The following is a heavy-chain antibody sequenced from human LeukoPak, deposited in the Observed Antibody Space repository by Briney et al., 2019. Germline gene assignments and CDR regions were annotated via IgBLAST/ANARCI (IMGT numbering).Heavy chain of an antibody. CDR2: ISYDGSNK. V-gene: IGHV3-30-3*01. Sequence: GGSLRLSCAASGFTFSSYAVHWVRQAPGKGLEWVAVISYDGSNKYYADSVKGRFTISRDNSKNTLYLQMNSLRAEDTAVYYCARDRSSGWYLIEYYFDYWGQGTLVTVSS. CDR1: GFTFSSYA. D-gene: IGHD6-19*01. J-gene: IGHJ4*02. CDR3: ARDRSSGWYLIEYYFDY.